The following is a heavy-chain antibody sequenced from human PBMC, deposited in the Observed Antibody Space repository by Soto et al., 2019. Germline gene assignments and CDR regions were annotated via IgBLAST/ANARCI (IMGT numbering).Heavy chain of an antibody. V-gene: IGHV3-74*01. J-gene: IGHJ6*02. CDR1: GFTFSSYW. CDR2: INGDGSNT. Sequence: EVQLVESGGGLVQPGGSLRLSCAAAGFTFSSYWMHWVRQAPGKGLVWVSRINGDGSNTFYADSVKGRFTISRDNGKNTVYLQMNSLRAEDTAVYYCARGIQYRYGMDVWGQGTTVTVSS. D-gene: IGHD4-4*01. CDR3: ARGIQYRYGMDV.